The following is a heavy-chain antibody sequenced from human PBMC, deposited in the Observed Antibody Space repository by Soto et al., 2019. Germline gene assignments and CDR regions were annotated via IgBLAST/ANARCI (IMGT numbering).Heavy chain of an antibody. D-gene: IGHD5-12*01. J-gene: IGHJ4*02. CDR3: ARAPRAPDDIVARTRPFDY. Sequence: PSETLSLTCTVSGGSISSGGYYWSWIRQHPGKGLEWIGYVYYSESTYYNPSLKSRVTISVDTSKNQFSLKLSSVTAADTAVYYCARAPRAPDDIVARTRPFDYWGQGTLVTVSS. CDR2: VYYSEST. V-gene: IGHV4-31*03. CDR1: GGSISSGGYY.